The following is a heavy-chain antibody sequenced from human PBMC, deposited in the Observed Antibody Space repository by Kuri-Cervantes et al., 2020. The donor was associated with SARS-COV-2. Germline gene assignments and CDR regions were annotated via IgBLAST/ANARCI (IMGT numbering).Heavy chain of an antibody. Sequence: ASVKVSCKASGYTFTSYGISWVRQAPGQGLEWMGWISAYNGNTNYAQKLQGRVTITMDESTSTAYMELSSLRYEDTAVYYCARERDYYGSGYIWGQGTTVTVSS. D-gene: IGHD3-10*01. CDR1: GYTFTSYG. CDR2: ISAYNGNT. CDR3: ARERDYYGSGYI. V-gene: IGHV1-18*01. J-gene: IGHJ3*02.